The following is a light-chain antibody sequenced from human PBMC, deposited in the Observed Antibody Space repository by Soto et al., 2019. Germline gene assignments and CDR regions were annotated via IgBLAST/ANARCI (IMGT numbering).Light chain of an antibody. V-gene: IGKV3-20*01. CDR1: QSVSSSF. J-gene: IGKJ1*01. Sequence: EIVLTQSPGTLSLSPGERATLSCRASQSVSSSFLAWYQQKPGQAPRLLIYGASSRATGIPARFSGSGSGTDFTLTISRMEPEDFAVYYCQQYDNSPWTFGKGTKVEIK. CDR3: QQYDNSPWT. CDR2: GAS.